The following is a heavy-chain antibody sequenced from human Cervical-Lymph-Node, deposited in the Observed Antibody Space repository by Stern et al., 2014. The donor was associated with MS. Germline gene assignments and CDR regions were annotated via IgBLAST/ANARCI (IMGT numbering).Heavy chain of an antibody. J-gene: IGHJ4*02. V-gene: IGHV1-2*02. CDR3: ARGDGSSWFPY. CDR1: GYTFTHNY. Sequence: PLVQSGAEVRESGDSVKVSCKTSGYTFTHNYIHWVRQAPGQGLEWLGWINPNNGNTKNTQKFQGRVTMTRDTSISTLYMELNRLTSDDTAVYYCARGDGSSWFPYWGQGTLVTVSS. D-gene: IGHD6-13*01. CDR2: INPNNGNT.